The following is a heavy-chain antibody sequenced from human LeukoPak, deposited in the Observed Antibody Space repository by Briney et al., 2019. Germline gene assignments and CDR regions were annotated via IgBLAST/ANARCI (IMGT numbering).Heavy chain of an antibody. Sequence: SETLSLTCAVSGGSISSGGYSWSWTRQPPGKGLEWIGYIYHSGSTYYNPSLKSRVTISVDRSKNQFSLKLSSVTAADTAVYYCARVLETSFDPWGQGTLVTVSS. CDR3: ARVLETSFDP. D-gene: IGHD1-1*01. CDR2: IYHSGST. CDR1: GGSISSGGYS. J-gene: IGHJ5*02. V-gene: IGHV4-30-2*01.